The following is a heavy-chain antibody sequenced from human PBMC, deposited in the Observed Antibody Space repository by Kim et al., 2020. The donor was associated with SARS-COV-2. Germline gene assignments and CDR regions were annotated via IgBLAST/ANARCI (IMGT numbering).Heavy chain of an antibody. V-gene: IGHV3-64D*09. CDR1: GFTFSSYA. CDR2: IRSNGGST. Sequence: GGSLRLSCSASGFTFSSYAMYWVRQAPGKGLEYVSAIRSNGGSTYYADSVKGRFTISRDNSKNTLYLQMSSLRAEDTAVYYCVKSPPRLGHYWGQGTLVTVSS. D-gene: IGHD5-12*01. J-gene: IGHJ4*02. CDR3: VKSPPRLGHY.